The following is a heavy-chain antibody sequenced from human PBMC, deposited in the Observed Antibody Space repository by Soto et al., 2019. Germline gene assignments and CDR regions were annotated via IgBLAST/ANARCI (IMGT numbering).Heavy chain of an antibody. J-gene: IGHJ4*02. CDR3: ARDPRGGNDLGY. V-gene: IGHV3-53*04. CDR1: GFTVSSNY. CDR2: IYSGGST. Sequence: EVQLVESGGGLVQPGGSLRLSCAASGFTVSSNYMSWVRQAPGKGLEWVSVIYSGGSTYYADSVKGRFTISRYNSKNTLYLQMNSLRAEDTAVYYCARDPRGGNDLGYWGQGTLVTVSS. D-gene: IGHD2-15*01.